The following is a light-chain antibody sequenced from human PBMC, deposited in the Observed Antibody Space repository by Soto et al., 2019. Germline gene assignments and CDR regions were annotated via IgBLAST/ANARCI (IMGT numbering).Light chain of an antibody. CDR1: QSIGSW. V-gene: IGKV1-5*02. J-gene: IGKJ1*01. CDR3: QQYNSYL. Sequence: IQMTQSPSSLSASVGGIVTIICRASQSIGSWLAWYQQKPGKAPKLLIYDASSLESGVPSRFSGSGSGTEFTLTISSLQPDNFATYYFQQYNSYLFGQGTKVDIK. CDR2: DAS.